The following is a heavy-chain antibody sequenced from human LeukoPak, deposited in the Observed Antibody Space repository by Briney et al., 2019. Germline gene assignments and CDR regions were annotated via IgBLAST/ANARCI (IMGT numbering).Heavy chain of an antibody. J-gene: IGHJ4*02. CDR2: IYHSGST. V-gene: IGHV4-30-2*01. CDR1: GGSISSGGYS. CDR3: ARGNYYDSSHDY. Sequence: SETLSLTCAVSGGSISSGGYSWSWIRQPPGKGLEWIGYIYHSGSTYYNPSLKSRVTISVDRSKNQFSLKLSSVTAADTAVYYCARGNYYDSSHDYWGQGTLVTVSS. D-gene: IGHD3-22*01.